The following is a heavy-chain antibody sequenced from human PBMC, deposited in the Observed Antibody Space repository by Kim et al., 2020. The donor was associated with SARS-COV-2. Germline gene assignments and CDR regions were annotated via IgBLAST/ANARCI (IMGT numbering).Heavy chain of an antibody. CDR2: IYYSGST. D-gene: IGHD3-3*01. CDR1: GGSISSYY. Sequence: SETLSLTCTVSGGSISSYYWSWIRQPPGKGLEWIGYIYYSGSTNYNPSLKSRVTISVDTSKNQFSLKLSSVTAADTAVYYCARGRRITSFGVVTAHSYM. CDR3: ARGRRITSFGVVTAHSYM. V-gene: IGHV4-59*01. J-gene: IGHJ6*03.